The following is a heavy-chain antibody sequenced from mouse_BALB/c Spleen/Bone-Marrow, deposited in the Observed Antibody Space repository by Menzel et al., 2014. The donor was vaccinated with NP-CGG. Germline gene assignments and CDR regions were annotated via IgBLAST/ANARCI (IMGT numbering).Heavy chain of an antibody. CDR3: AMYYYGSSLFAY. D-gene: IGHD1-1*01. J-gene: IGHJ3*01. CDR2: IDPANGNT. CDR1: GFNIKDTY. Sequence: EVQLVESGAELVKPGASVKLSCTASGFNIKDTYMHWVKQRPEQGLEWIGRIDPANGNTIYDPKFQGKATIAADTSSNTAYLQLSSLTSEDTAVYYCAMYYYGSSLFAYWGQGTLVTVSA. V-gene: IGHV14-3*02.